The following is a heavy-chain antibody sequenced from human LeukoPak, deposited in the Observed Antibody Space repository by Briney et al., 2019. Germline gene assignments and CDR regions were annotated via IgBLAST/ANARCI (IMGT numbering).Heavy chain of an antibody. CDR1: GGSISSSSYY. V-gene: IGHV4-39*01. CDR3: ARKGHDAFDI. J-gene: IGHJ3*02. CDR2: IYYSGSN. Sequence: SETLSLTCTVSGGSISSSSYYWDWIRQPPGKGLEWIGNIYYSGSNYYNPSLKSRVTISVDTSRNQFSLKLSSLTAADTAVYYCARKGHDAFDIWGQGTVITVSS.